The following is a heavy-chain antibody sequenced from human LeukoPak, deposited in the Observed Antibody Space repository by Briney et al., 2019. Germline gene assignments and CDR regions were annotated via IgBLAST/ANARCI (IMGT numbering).Heavy chain of an antibody. D-gene: IGHD2-15*01. J-gene: IGHJ5*02. CDR3: ARRLPLNWFDP. CDR2: ISSSGSTI. V-gene: IGHV3-11*04. Sequence: GGSLRLSCAASGFTFSDYYMSWIRQAPGKGLEWVSYISSSGSTIYYADSVKGRFTISRDNAKNSLYLRMNSLRAEDTAVYYCARRLPLNWFDPWGQGTLVTVSS. CDR1: GFTFSDYY.